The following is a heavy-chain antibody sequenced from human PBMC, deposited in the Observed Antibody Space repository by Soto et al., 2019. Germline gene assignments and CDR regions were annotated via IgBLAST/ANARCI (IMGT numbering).Heavy chain of an antibody. Sequence: GGSLRLSCAASGFTFSSYGIHWVRQAPGKGLEWVAVIWYDGSNKYYADSVKGRFTISRDNSKNTLYLQMNSLRAEDTAVYYCAREESSSWYGEDGMDVWGQGTTVTVSS. CDR1: GFTFSSYG. J-gene: IGHJ6*02. CDR3: AREESSSWYGEDGMDV. V-gene: IGHV3-33*01. CDR2: IWYDGSNK. D-gene: IGHD6-13*01.